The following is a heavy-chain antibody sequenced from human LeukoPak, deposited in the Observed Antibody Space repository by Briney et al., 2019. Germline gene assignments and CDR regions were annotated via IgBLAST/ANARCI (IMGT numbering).Heavy chain of an antibody. CDR3: ARYPVAGTSAFDI. V-gene: IGHV1-18*01. D-gene: IGHD6-19*01. CDR1: GYTFTSYG. CDR2: ISAYNGNT. J-gene: IGHJ3*02. Sequence: GASVNVSCKASGYTFTSYGISWVRQAPGQGLEWMGWISAYNGNTNYAQKLQGRVTITRDTSASTAYMELSSLRSEDTAVYYCARYPVAGTSAFDIWGQGTMVTVSS.